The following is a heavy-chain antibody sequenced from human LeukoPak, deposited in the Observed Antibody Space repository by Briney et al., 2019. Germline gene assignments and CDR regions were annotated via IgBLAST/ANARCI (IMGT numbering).Heavy chain of an antibody. CDR3: AKDISGSGSYYLDY. J-gene: IGHJ4*02. CDR1: GFTFSSYW. CDR2: ISWNSGSI. D-gene: IGHD3-10*01. Sequence: GGSLRLSCAVSGFTFSSYWMSWVRQAPGRGLEWVSGISWNSGSIGYADSVKGRFTISRDNAKNSLYLQMNSLRAEDTALYYCAKDISGSGSYYLDYWGQGTLVTVSS. V-gene: IGHV3-9*01.